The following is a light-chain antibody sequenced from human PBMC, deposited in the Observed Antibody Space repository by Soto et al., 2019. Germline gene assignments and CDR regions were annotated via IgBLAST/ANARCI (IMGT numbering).Light chain of an antibody. J-gene: IGLJ1*01. V-gene: IGLV9-49*01. Sequence: QLVLTQPPSASASLGASVTLTCTLSSGYSNYKVDWYQQRPGKGPRFVMRVGTGGIVGSKGDGIPDRFSVLGSGLNRYLTIKNIQEEDESDYHCGADHGSGSNFAAFYVFGTGTKLTVL. CDR2: VGTGGIVG. CDR3: GADHGSGSNFAAFYV. CDR1: SGYSNYK.